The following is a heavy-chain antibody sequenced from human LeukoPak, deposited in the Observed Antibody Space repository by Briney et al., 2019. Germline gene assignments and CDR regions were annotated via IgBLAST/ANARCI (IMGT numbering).Heavy chain of an antibody. Sequence: QPGGSLRLSCAAPGFTFSSYAMSWVRQAPGKGLEWVSAFGGSGGTTYYADSAKGRFTISRDNSKNTLYLQMNTLRAEDTALYYCARGSDKDYGDYVLWGQGTMVTVSS. D-gene: IGHD4-17*01. J-gene: IGHJ3*01. CDR2: FGGSGGTT. CDR1: GFTFSSYA. V-gene: IGHV3-23*01. CDR3: ARGSDKDYGDYVL.